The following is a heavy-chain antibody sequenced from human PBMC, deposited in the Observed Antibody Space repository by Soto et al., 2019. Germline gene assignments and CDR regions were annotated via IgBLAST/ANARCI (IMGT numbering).Heavy chain of an antibody. CDR2: ISYDGSNK. D-gene: IGHD2-2*01. CDR1: GFTFSSYG. Sequence: GGSLRLSCAASGFTFSSYGMHWVRQAPGKGLEWVAVISYDGSNKYYADSVKGRFTISRDNSKNTLYLQMNSLRAEDTAVYYCAKVQLHYGLAVRGQGITVTVFS. V-gene: IGHV3-30*18. J-gene: IGHJ6*02. CDR3: AKVQLHYGLAV.